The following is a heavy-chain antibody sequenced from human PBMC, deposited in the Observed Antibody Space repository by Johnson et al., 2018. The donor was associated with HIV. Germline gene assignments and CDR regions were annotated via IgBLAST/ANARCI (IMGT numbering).Heavy chain of an antibody. CDR2: INWTGGST. CDR3: TRQQYSSGWYGNAFDI. V-gene: IGHV3-20*04. J-gene: IGHJ3*02. D-gene: IGHD6-19*01. CDR1: GFTFDDYG. Sequence: EVLLLESGGGLVKPGGSLRLSCAASGFTFDDYGMTWVRQAPGKGLEWVSGINWTGGSTTYADSVKVRFTISRDDSKNTAYLQMNSLKTEDTAVYYCTRQQYSSGWYGNAFDIWGQGTMVTVSS.